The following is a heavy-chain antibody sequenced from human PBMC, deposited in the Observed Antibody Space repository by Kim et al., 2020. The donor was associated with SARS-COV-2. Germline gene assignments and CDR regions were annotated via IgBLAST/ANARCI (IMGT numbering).Heavy chain of an antibody. CDR3: AKDVAVVAITAVG. D-gene: IGHD2-21*01. V-gene: IGHV3-23*01. Sequence: YAESVKGRFTISRDNSKNTLYLQMNSLRAEDTAVYYCAKDVAVVAITAVGWGQGTLVTVSS. J-gene: IGHJ4*02.